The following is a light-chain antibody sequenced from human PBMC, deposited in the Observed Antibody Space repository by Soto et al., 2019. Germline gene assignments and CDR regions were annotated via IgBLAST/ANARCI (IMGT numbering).Light chain of an antibody. CDR3: QQRSNLPPEFT. V-gene: IGKV3-11*01. J-gene: IGKJ3*01. Sequence: EIVLTQSPATLSLSLGERATLSCRASQSVSSHLTWYQQKPGQAPRLLIYDASNRATGIPDRFSGSGSGTDFTLTISSLEPEDFAVYYCQQRSNLPPEFTFGPGTKVDIK. CDR1: QSVSSH. CDR2: DAS.